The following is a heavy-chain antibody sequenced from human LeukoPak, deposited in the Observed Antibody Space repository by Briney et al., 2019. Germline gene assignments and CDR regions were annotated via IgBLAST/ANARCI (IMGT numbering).Heavy chain of an antibody. V-gene: IGHV4-61*02. CDR1: GGSISSGSYY. J-gene: IGHJ6*03. Sequence: ASETLSLTCTVSGGSISSGSYYWSWIRQPAGKGLEWIGRIYTSGSTNYNPSLKSRVTMSVDTSKNQFSLKLSSVTAADTAVYYCARDPGYYYYYMDVWGKGTTVTVSS. CDR2: IYTSGST. CDR3: ARDPGYYYYYMDV.